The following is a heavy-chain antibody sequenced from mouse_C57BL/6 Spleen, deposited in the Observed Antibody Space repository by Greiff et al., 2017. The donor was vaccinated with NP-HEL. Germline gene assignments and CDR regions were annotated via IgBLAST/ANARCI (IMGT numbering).Heavy chain of an antibody. J-gene: IGHJ4*01. V-gene: IGHV1-50*01. Sequence: QVQLQQPGAELVKPGASVKLSCKASGYTFTSYWMQWVKQRPGQGLEWIGEIDPSDSYTNYNQKFKGKATLTVDTSSSTAYMQLSSLTSEDSAVYYCARSRGDYAMDFWGQRNSVTVSS. CDR3: ARSRGDYAMDF. CDR1: GYTFTSYW. CDR2: IDPSDSYT.